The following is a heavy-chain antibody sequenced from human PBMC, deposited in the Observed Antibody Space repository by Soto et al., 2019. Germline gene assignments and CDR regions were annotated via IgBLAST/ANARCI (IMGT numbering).Heavy chain of an antibody. D-gene: IGHD3-16*01. CDR3: SHRPGDSLAFDF. CDR1: GFSLTTSGVA. Sequence: QITLKESGPTLVKPTQTLTLTCTFSGFSLTTSGVAVGWIRQPPGKALEWLALIYWHADKRYSPSLKNSLTITNDTSKNQVVLTMTNMDPVDTATYYCSHRPGDSLAFDFWGQGTLVTVTS. CDR2: IYWHADK. J-gene: IGHJ4*02. V-gene: IGHV2-5*01.